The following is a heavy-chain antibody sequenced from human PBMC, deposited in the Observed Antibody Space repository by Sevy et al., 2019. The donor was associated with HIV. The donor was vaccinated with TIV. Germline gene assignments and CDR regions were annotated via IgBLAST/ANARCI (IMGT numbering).Heavy chain of an antibody. CDR1: GFTFSSYA. J-gene: IGHJ4*02. CDR3: AREEAYSGSYYFDY. Sequence: GGSLRLSCAASGFTFSSYAMHWVRQAPGKGLEWVAVISYDGSNTYHAHSVKGRFTISRDNSKNTLYLQMNSLRAEDTAVHYCAREEAYSGSYYFDYWGQGTLVTVSS. CDR2: ISYDGSNT. V-gene: IGHV3-30-3*01. D-gene: IGHD1-26*01.